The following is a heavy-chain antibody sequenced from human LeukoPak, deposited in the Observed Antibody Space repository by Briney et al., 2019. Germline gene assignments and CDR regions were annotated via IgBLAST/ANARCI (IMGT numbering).Heavy chain of an antibody. V-gene: IGHV3-48*01. CDR3: AKDRDTTSSGTFDY. CDR2: ISSSSITT. CDR1: GFTFSRYS. J-gene: IGHJ4*02. D-gene: IGHD6-13*01. Sequence: GGSLRLSCAASGFTFSRYSMNWVRQAPGKGLEWVSYISSSSITTYYADFVKGRFTISRDNSKNSLYLQMNSLRAEDTAVYYCAKDRDTTSSGTFDYWGQGTLVTVSS.